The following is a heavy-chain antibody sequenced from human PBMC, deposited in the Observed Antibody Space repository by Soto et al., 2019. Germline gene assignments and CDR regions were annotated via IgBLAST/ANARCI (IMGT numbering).Heavy chain of an antibody. CDR2: ISSSSSYI. CDR3: AREGIAAGFDY. CDR1: GFTFSSYS. V-gene: IGHV3-21*01. Sequence: EVQLVESGGGLVKPGGSLRLSCAASGFTFSSYSMNWVRQAPGKGLEWVSSISSSSSYIYYADSVKGRFTISRDNAKNSLYLQVNRLRAEDTAVYYCAREGIAAGFDYWGQGTLVTVSS. D-gene: IGHD6-13*01. J-gene: IGHJ4*02.